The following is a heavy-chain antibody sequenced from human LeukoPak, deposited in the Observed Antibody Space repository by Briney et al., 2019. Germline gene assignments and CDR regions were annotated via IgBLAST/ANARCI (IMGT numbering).Heavy chain of an antibody. CDR2: ISYDGSNK. J-gene: IGHJ4*02. D-gene: IGHD6-6*01. Sequence: PGGSLRLSCAASGFTFSSYGMHWVRQAPGKGLEWVAVISYDGSNKYYADSVKGRFTISRDNSKNTLYLQMNSLRAEDTAVYYCAKVGYSSSRRVELPFDYWGQGTLVTVSS. CDR1: GFTFSSYG. V-gene: IGHV3-30*18. CDR3: AKVGYSSSRRVELPFDY.